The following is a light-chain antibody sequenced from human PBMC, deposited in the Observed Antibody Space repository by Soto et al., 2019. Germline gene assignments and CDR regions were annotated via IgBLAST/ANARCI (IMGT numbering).Light chain of an antibody. CDR1: RFNIGSNT. CDR2: SND. Sequence: QSVLTQPPSASGTPGQRVTISCSGTRFNIGSNTVNWYQQLPGTAPKLLISSNDRRPSGVPDRCSGSKSGTSAALAIRGLQSEDEADYYCAAWDDSVKGPVFGGGTKLTVL. CDR3: AAWDDSVKGPV. V-gene: IGLV1-44*01. J-gene: IGLJ2*01.